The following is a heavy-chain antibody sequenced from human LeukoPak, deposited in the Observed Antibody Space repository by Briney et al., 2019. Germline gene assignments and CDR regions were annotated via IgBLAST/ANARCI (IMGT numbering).Heavy chain of an antibody. V-gene: IGHV3-48*03. Sequence: PRGSLRLSCAASRFTFSSYEMNWVRQAPGKGLEWVSYISGSGIKHYADSVKGRFTISRDNAKNSLYLQMNSLRVEDTAVYYCAREDTGVAFDIWGQGTTVTV. CDR2: ISGSGIK. CDR1: RFTFSSYE. CDR3: AREDTGVAFDI. J-gene: IGHJ3*02. D-gene: IGHD2-8*01.